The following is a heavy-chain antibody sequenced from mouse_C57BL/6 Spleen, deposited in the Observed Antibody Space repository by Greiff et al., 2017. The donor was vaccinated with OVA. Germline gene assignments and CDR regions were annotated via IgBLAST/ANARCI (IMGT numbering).Heavy chain of an antibody. CDR2: INPSTGGT. D-gene: IGHD4-1*01. J-gene: IGHJ2*01. CDR3: ARGGGTGFDY. V-gene: IGHV1-42*01. Sequence: VQLQQSGPELVKPGASVKISCKASGYSFTGYYMNWVKQSPEKSLEWIGEINPSTGGTTYNQKFKAKATLTVDKSSSTAYMQLKSLTSEDSAVYYCARGGGTGFDYWGQGTTLTVSS. CDR1: GYSFTGYY.